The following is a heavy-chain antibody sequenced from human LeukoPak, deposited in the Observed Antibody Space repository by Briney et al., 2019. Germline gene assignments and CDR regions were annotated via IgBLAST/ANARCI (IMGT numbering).Heavy chain of an antibody. J-gene: IGHJ4*02. Sequence: GGSLRLSCAASGFTFSSYSMNWVRQAPGKGLEWVSSISSSSSYIYYADSVKGRFTISRDNAKNSLYLQMNSLRAEDTAVYYCARDQGLYSSSWYRGDYFDYWGQGTLVTVSS. D-gene: IGHD6-13*01. CDR1: GFTFSSYS. V-gene: IGHV3-21*01. CDR2: ISSSSSYI. CDR3: ARDQGLYSSSWYRGDYFDY.